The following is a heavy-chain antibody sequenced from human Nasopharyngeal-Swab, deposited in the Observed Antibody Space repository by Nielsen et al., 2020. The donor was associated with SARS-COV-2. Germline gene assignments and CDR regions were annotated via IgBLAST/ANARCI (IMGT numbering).Heavy chain of an antibody. V-gene: IGHV3-30*18. CDR1: GFTFSSSG. CDR3: AKDVHGDYGGIDY. D-gene: IGHD4-17*01. Sequence: LTRAASGFTFSSSGMDWVRQAPGKGLEWVAVISYDGSNEYYGDSVKGRFTISRDNSKNTLYLQMNSLRVDDTAVYYCAKDVHGDYGGIDYWGQGILVTVSS. CDR2: ISYDGSNE. J-gene: IGHJ4*02.